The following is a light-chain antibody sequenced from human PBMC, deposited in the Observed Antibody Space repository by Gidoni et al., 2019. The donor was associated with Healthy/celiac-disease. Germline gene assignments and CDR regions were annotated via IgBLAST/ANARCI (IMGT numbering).Light chain of an antibody. CDR3: QQYYSTPLT. V-gene: IGKV4-1*01. CDR2: WAS. Sequence: DIVMTQSPDSLAVSLGERATINCKSSQNVLYSSHNTNYLAWYQQKPGQPPKLLIYWASTRESGVPDRFSGSGSGTDFTLTISSLQAEDVAVYYCQQYYSTPLTFGGGTKVEIK. CDR1: QNVLYSSHNTNY. J-gene: IGKJ4*01.